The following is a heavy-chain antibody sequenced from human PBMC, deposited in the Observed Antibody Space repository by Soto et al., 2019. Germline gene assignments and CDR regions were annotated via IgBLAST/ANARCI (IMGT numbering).Heavy chain of an antibody. CDR1: GDSISSRSYY. D-gene: IGHD6-13*01. J-gene: IGHJ6*03. CDR2: ISYTGHT. CDR3: ARFSWYDGDSITNYYMDF. Sequence: LQESGPGLVKPSETLSLTCSVFGDSISSRSYYWAWIRRPPGMGLEWIASISYTGHTYYNPSLTSRAAISGDTSKNQFSLKLSFVTAADTAVYYCARFSWYDGDSITNYYMDFWGNGATVTVSS. V-gene: IGHV4-39*01.